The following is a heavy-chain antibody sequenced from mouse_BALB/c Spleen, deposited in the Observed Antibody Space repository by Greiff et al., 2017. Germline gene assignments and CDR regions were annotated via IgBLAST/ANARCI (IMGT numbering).Heavy chain of an antibody. Sequence: EVHLVESGGGLVQPGGSLKLSCAASGFTFSSYGMSWVRQTPDKRLELVATINSNGGSTYYPDSVKGRFTISRDNAKNTLYLQMSSLKSEDTAMYYCARGGYGSSEWYFDVWGAGTTVTVSS. CDR1: GFTFSSYG. V-gene: IGHV5-6-3*01. CDR2: INSNGGST. CDR3: ARGGYGSSEWYFDV. D-gene: IGHD1-1*01. J-gene: IGHJ1*01.